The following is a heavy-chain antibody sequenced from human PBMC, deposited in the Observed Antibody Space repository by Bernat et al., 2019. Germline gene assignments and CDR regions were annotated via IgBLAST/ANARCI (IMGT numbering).Heavy chain of an antibody. J-gene: IGHJ4*02. D-gene: IGHD1-26*01. Sequence: VQLVESGGGLVQPGGSLRLSCAASGFTFSSYGMHWVRQAPGKGLEWVAFIRYDGSNKYYADSVTGRVTISRDNSKNTLYLQMNSLRAEDTAVYYCAKDGGSYYVDDYWGQGTLDTVSS. CDR3: AKDGGSYYVDDY. V-gene: IGHV3-30*02. CDR2: IRYDGSNK. CDR1: GFTFSSYG.